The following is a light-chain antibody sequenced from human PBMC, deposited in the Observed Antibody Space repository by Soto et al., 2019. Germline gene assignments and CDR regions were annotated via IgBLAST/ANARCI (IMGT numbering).Light chain of an antibody. J-gene: IGKJ1*01. CDR3: HHYGTSWT. CDR2: GAS. V-gene: IGKV3-20*01. Sequence: EIVLTQSPGTVSLSPGERATLSCRASQSVRSSFLAWYQQKPGQAPRLLLSGASSRATGIPDRFSGSGSGTDFTLTIGRLEPEDFAVYYCHHYGTSWTFGQGTKLEIK. CDR1: QSVRSSF.